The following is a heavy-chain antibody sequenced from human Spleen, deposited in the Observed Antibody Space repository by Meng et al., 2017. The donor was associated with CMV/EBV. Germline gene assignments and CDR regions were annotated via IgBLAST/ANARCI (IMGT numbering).Heavy chain of an antibody. CDR3: ARGRPGGNGNYFDY. CDR1: GFTFSNYA. D-gene: IGHD4-23*01. V-gene: IGHV3-21*01. Sequence: GESLKISCAASGFTFSNYAMNWVRQAPGKGLEWVSSISSSSSYIYYADSVKGRFTISRDNAKNSLYLQMNSLRAEDTAVYYCARGRPGGNGNYFDYWGQGTLVTVSS. CDR2: ISSSSSYI. J-gene: IGHJ4*02.